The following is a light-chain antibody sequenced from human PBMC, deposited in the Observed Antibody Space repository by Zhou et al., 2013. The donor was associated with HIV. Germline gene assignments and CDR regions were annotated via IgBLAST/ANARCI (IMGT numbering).Light chain of an antibody. J-gene: IGLJ1*01. CDR2: SSN. Sequence: QSVLTQPPSASGTPGQRVTISCSGGNSNIGINTVNWYQQIPGTAAKLLIYSSNLRPSGVPDRFSGSKSGTSASLAISGLLSEDEADYYCAAWDDSLNAYVFGTGTKVTVL. CDR3: AAWDDSLNAYV. CDR1: NSNIGINT. V-gene: IGLV1-44*01.